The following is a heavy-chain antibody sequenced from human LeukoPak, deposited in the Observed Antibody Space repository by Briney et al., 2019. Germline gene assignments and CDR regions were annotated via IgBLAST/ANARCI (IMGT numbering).Heavy chain of an antibody. V-gene: IGHV1-69*02. CDR1: GGTFSSYT. Sequence: ASVKVSCKASGGTFSSYTISWVRQAPGQGLEWMGRIIPILGIANYAQKFQGRVKITVDQSTGPAYMELSSLRSQDTAVYYCGRGAGTIWEAGGQGTLVPVSS. D-gene: IGHD6-19*01. CDR3: GRGAGTIWEA. CDR2: IIPILGIA. J-gene: IGHJ4*02.